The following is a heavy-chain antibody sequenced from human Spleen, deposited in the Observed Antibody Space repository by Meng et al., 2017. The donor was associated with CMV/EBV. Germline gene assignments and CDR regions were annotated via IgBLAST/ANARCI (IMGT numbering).Heavy chain of an antibody. CDR1: AW. CDR2: IKSKTDGGTT. J-gene: IGHJ4*02. D-gene: IGHD3-22*01. Sequence: AWMSWVRQSPGKGLEWVGRIKSKTDGGTTDYAAPVKGRFTVSRDDSKNTLYLQMNSLRAEDTAVYYCAKDGGSWDYYDSSGYSPPDHWGQGTLVTVSS. V-gene: IGHV3-15*01. CDR3: AKDGGSWDYYDSSGYSPPDH.